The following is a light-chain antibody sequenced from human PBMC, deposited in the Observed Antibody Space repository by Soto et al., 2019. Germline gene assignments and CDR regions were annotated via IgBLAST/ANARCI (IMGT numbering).Light chain of an antibody. CDR1: QGISNY. J-gene: IGKJ1*01. CDR2: AAS. CDR3: QKNNTSPRT. Sequence: DIQMTQSPSSLSASVGDRVTITCRARQGISNYLAWYQQKPGKVPKLLSYAASTLQSGVPSRFSGSGSGTDFTLNISSLQPEDVATYYCQKNNTSPRTFGQGTKVEIK. V-gene: IGKV1-27*01.